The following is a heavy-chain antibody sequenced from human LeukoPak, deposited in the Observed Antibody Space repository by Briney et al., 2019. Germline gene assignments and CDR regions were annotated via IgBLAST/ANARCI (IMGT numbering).Heavy chain of an antibody. CDR2: IYYSGST. Sequence: PSETLSLTCTVSGGSISSSSYYWGWIRQPPGKGLEWIGSIYYSGSTYYNLSLKSRVTISVDTSKNQFSLKLSSVTAADTAVYYCTRGAGWLIDYWGQGILVTVSS. V-gene: IGHV4-39*07. CDR1: GGSISSSSYY. CDR3: TRGAGWLIDY. D-gene: IGHD3-16*01. J-gene: IGHJ4*02.